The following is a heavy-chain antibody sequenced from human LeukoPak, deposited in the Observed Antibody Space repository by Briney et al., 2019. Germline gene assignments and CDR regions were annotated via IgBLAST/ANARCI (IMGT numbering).Heavy chain of an antibody. CDR1: GGSFSGYY. V-gene: IGHV4-34*01. CDR3: ARGSSRPDY. CDR2: INHSGST. J-gene: IGHJ4*02. Sequence: SETMSLTCAVYGGSFSGYYWSWIRQPPGKGLEWIGEINHSGSTNYNPSLKSRVTISVDTSKNQFSLKLSSVTAADTAVYYCARGSSRPDYWGQGTLVTVSS.